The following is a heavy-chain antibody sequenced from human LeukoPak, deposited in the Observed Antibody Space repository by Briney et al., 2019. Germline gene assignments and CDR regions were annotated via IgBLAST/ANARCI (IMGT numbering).Heavy chain of an antibody. D-gene: IGHD3-10*01. CDR1: GYSISSGYQ. CDR3: SLTMVRGVYDY. J-gene: IGHJ4*02. Sequence: PSETLSLTCGVSGYSISSGYQWAWIRQSPGKGLEWIGSIYYSGSTYYNPSLKSRVTISVDTSKNQFSLKLSSVTAADTAVYYCSLTMVRGVYDYWGQGTLVTVSS. V-gene: IGHV4-38-2*01. CDR2: IYYSGST.